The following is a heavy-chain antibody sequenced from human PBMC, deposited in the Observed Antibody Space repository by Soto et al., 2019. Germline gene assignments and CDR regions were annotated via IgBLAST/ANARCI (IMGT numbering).Heavy chain of an antibody. J-gene: IGHJ5*02. Sequence: QVQLVQSGAEVNKPGSSVKVSCKASGGTFSSYAISWVRQAPGQGLEWMGGIIPIFGTANYAQKFQGRVTITADESTSTAYMGLSSLRSEDTAVYSCARDCISTSCYDFWFDPWGQGTLVTVSS. V-gene: IGHV1-69*12. CDR1: GGTFSSYA. CDR3: ARDCISTSCYDFWFDP. D-gene: IGHD2-2*01. CDR2: IIPIFGTA.